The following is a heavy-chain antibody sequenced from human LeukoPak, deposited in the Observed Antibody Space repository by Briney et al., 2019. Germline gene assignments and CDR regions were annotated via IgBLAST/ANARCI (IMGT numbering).Heavy chain of an antibody. CDR1: GFTFSSYA. D-gene: IGHD6-6*01. CDR3: ARDDNVAARRRQVLAAKPTDY. V-gene: IGHV3-30-3*01. CDR2: ISYDGSNK. Sequence: PGGSLRLSCAASGFTFSSYAMPWVRQAPGKGLEWVAVISYDGSNKYYADSVKGRFTISRDNSKNTLYLQMNSLRAEDTAVYYCARDDNVAARRRQVLAAKPTDYWGQGTLVTVSS. J-gene: IGHJ4*02.